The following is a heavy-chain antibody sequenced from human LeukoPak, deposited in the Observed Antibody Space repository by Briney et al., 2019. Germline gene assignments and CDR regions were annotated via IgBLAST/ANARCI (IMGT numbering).Heavy chain of an antibody. J-gene: IGHJ4*02. CDR3: ARDSGSYDLDY. CDR1: GGSISSGSYY. Sequence: SQTLSLTCTVSGGSISSGSYYWSWIRQPAGTGLEWIGRIYASGTTNYNPSLKSRVTMSVDTSKNQFSLKLSSVTAADTAVYYCARDSGSYDLDYWGQGTLVTVSS. CDR2: IYASGTT. V-gene: IGHV4-61*02. D-gene: IGHD1-26*01.